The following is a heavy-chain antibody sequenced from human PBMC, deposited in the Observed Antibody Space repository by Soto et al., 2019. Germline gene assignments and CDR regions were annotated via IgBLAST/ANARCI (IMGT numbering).Heavy chain of an antibody. D-gene: IGHD6-19*01. CDR2: IYYSGST. Sequence: PSETLSLTCTVSGGPISSGGYYWSWIRQHPGKGLEWIGYIYYSGSTYYNPSLKSRVTISVDTSKNQFSLKLSSVTAADTAVYYCARDANSSGWYVWFDPWDQGTLVTVSS. CDR3: ARDANSSGWYVWFDP. J-gene: IGHJ5*02. V-gene: IGHV4-31*03. CDR1: GGPISSGGYY.